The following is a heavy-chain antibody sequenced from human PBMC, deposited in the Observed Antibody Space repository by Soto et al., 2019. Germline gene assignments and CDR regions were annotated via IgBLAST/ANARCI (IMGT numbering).Heavy chain of an antibody. CDR1: GGSFSGYY. Sequence: SETLSLTCAVYGGSFSGYYWSWIRQPPGKGLEWIGEINHSGSTNYNPSLKSRVTISVDTSKNQFSLKLSSVTAADTAVYYCAREMVGGVILFNSWGQGPRVTVPS. J-gene: IGHJ4*02. CDR3: AREMVGGVILFNS. CDR2: INHSGST. D-gene: IGHD3-10*01. V-gene: IGHV4-34*01.